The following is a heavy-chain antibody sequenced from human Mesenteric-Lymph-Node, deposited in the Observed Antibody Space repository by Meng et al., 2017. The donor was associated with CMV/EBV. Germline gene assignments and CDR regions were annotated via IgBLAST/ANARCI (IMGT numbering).Heavy chain of an antibody. CDR2: ISDSSNTI. V-gene: IGHV3-48*04. CDR1: GFTFSSYS. Sequence: GESLKISCAASGFTFSSYSMNWVRQAPGKGLEWVSYISDSSNTIYYADSVKGRFTISRDNAKNSLFLQMNSLRVEDTAVYYCARGPVGDYWGQGTLVTVSS. CDR3: ARGPVGDY. J-gene: IGHJ4*02.